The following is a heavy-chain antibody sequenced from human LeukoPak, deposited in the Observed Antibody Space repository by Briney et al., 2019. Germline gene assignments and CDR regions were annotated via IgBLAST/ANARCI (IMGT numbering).Heavy chain of an antibody. CDR3: TRVIVAVPGYFDYFDF. Sequence: GGSLRLSCTASGFTFGDYAMSWVRQAPGKGLEWVANINEDGSNKWHLGSVKGRFTVSRDNARNALYLQMNSLRVEDTAVYYCTRVIVAVPGYFDYFDFWGQGALVTVSS. V-gene: IGHV3-7*01. D-gene: IGHD6-19*01. CDR1: GFTFGDYA. CDR2: INEDGSNK. J-gene: IGHJ4*02.